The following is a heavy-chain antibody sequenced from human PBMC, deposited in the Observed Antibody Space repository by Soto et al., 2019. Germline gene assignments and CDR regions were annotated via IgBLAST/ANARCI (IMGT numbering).Heavy chain of an antibody. CDR3: ARDLWGYCGTDCYPLDV. CDR1: DGALSSGGYA. CDR2: MYNTGST. D-gene: IGHD2-21*02. J-gene: IGHJ6*02. Sequence: PSETLSLTCAVIDGALSSGGYAWSWIRQPPGKGLEWIGYMYNTGSTVYNPSFKSRVTISVDTSKNQFSLKLNSVTAADTAVYYCARDLWGYCGTDCYPLDVWGQGTTVTVSS. V-gene: IGHV4-61*08.